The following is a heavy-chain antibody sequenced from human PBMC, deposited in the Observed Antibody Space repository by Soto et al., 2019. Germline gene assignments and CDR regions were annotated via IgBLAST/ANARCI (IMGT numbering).Heavy chain of an antibody. V-gene: IGHV4-59*01. J-gene: IGHJ6*03. Sequence: QVQLQESGPGLVNPSETLSLTCTVSGGSISSYYWSWIRQPPGKGLEWIGYIYYSGSTNYNPSLKGRVTISVDTSKTQFSLKLSSVTAADTAVYYCARSYRRYCSGGSCYSYYYYYMDVWGKGTTVTVSS. CDR3: ARSYRRYCSGGSCYSYYYYYMDV. CDR2: IYYSGST. D-gene: IGHD2-15*01. CDR1: GGSISSYY.